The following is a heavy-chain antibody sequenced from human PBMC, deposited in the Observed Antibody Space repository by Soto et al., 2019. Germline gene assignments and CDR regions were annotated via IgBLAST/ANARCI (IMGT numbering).Heavy chain of an antibody. CDR2: ISYSGST. J-gene: IGHJ4*02. Sequence: LQLQESGPGLVKSSETLSLICTVSGDSISRANYYWGWIRQPPGKGLEWIGSISYSGSTYYNPSLKSRVTISVEMSKNQLSLQLRSVTAADTALYYCARPGSVSGWFYFDSWGQGTLVTVSS. D-gene: IGHD6-19*01. V-gene: IGHV4-39*01. CDR1: GDSISRANYY. CDR3: ARPGSVSGWFYFDS.